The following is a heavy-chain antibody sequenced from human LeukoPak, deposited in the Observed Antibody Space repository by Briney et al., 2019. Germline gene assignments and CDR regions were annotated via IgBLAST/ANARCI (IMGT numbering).Heavy chain of an antibody. Sequence: GGTLRLSCAASGFTFSSYGVSWVRQAPGKGLEWVSAISGSGGSTYYADSVKGRFTISRDNAKNSLYLQMNSLRAEDTAVYYCARVSGSVSYYNAAYWGQGTLVTVSS. D-gene: IGHD3-10*01. V-gene: IGHV3-23*01. CDR2: ISGSGGST. J-gene: IGHJ4*02. CDR1: GFTFSSYG. CDR3: ARVSGSVSYYNAAY.